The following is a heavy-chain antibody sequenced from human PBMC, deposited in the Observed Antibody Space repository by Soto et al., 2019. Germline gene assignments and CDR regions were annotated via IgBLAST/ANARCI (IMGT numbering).Heavy chain of an antibody. CDR2: ISAYSGST. CDR1: GYTFTSDY. Sequence: ASVKGSCKASGYTFTSDYMHWVRQAPGQGLEWMGWISAYSGSTNYAQKLQGRVTMTTDTSTSTAYMELRSLRSDDTAVYYCARVRVWQWPFYDYWGQGTLVTVSS. CDR3: ARVRVWQWPFYDY. D-gene: IGHD6-19*01. V-gene: IGHV1-18*04. J-gene: IGHJ4*02.